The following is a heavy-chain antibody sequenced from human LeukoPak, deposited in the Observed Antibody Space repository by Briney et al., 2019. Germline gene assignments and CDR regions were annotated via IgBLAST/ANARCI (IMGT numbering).Heavy chain of an antibody. Sequence: GGSLRLSCAASGFTFSSYAMTWVRQAPGKGLEWVSIISGSGDRTYYADSVKGRFTISRDNSKNTLYLRMNSLRAEDTAVYYCAKDEAYCGSDCYNWGQGTLVTVSS. CDR1: GFTFSSYA. V-gene: IGHV3-23*01. J-gene: IGHJ4*02. CDR3: AKDEAYCGSDCYN. D-gene: IGHD2-21*02. CDR2: ISGSGDRT.